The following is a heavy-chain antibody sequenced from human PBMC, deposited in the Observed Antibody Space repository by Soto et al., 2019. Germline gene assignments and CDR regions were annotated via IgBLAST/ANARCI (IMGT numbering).Heavy chain of an antibody. V-gene: IGHV3-15*01. CDR1: GFSFSHAW. CDR2: IKRKTDGGTA. J-gene: IGHJ4*02. D-gene: IGHD1-7*01. Sequence: GGSLRLSCAASGFSFSHAWMSWVRQAPGKGLEWVGRIKRKTDGGTADYTAPVKGRFTISRDDSKNTLYLQMDSLKTEDTAVYYCTTDLNWNYAMDYWGQGA. CDR3: TTDLNWNYAMDY.